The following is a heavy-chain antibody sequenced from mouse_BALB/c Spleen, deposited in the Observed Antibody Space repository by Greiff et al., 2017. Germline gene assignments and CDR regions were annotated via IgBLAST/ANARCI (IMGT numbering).Heavy chain of an antibody. CDR3: ALLRQGFAY. J-gene: IGHJ3*01. D-gene: IGHD1-1*01. CDR1: GYTFTSYW. Sequence: QVQLKQPGAELVKPGASVKLSCKASGYTFTSYWMHWVKQRPGQGLEWIGEIDPSDSYTNYNQKFKGKATLTVDKSSSTAYMQLSSLTSEDSAVYYCALLRQGFAYWGQGTLVTVSA. V-gene: IGHV1-69*02. CDR2: IDPSDSYT.